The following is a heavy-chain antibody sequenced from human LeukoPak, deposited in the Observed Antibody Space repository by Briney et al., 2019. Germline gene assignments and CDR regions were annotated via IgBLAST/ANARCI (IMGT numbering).Heavy chain of an antibody. D-gene: IGHD2-15*01. V-gene: IGHV4-34*01. Sequence: SETLSLTCAVYGGSFSGYYWSWIRQPPGKGLEWIGEINHSGSTNYNPSLKSRVTISVDTSKNQFSLKLSSVTAADTAVYYCASNCSGGSCYHYGMDVWGQGTTVTVSS. CDR2: INHSGST. CDR1: GGSFSGYY. CDR3: ASNCSGGSCYHYGMDV. J-gene: IGHJ6*02.